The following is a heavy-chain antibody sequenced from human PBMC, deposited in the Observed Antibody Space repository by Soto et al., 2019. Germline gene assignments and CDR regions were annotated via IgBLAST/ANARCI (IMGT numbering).Heavy chain of an antibody. V-gene: IGHV1-69*06. CDR2: IIPIFGTA. CDR1: GGTFSSYA. D-gene: IGHD2-2*02. Sequence: ASVKVSCKASGGTFSSYAISWVRQAPGQGLEWMGGIIPIFGTANYAQKFQGRVTITADKSTSTAYMELSSLRSEDTAVYYCARAIVAVPAAISGMDVWGQGTTVTVSS. J-gene: IGHJ6*02. CDR3: ARAIVAVPAAISGMDV.